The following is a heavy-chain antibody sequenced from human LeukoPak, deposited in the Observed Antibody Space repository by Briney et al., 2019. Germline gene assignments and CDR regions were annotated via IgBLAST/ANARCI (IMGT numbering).Heavy chain of an antibody. D-gene: IGHD3-22*01. V-gene: IGHV3-21*01. CDR1: GVTFSSYS. Sequence: KTGGSLRISCTASGVTASGVTFSSYSMNWVRQAPGKGLEWVSSISSSSSYIYYADSVKGRFTISRDNAKNSLYLQMNSLRAEDTAVYYCAREIATYDSRTITDAFDIWGQGTMVTVSS. J-gene: IGHJ3*02. CDR2: ISSSSSYI. CDR3: AREIATYDSRTITDAFDI.